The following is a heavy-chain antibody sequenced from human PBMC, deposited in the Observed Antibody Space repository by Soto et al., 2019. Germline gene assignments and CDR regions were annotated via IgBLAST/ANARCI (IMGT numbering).Heavy chain of an antibody. D-gene: IGHD3-22*01. CDR2: IYHSGST. V-gene: IGHV4-30-2*01. CDR3: ARAHSSGYYYDSWYFDL. Sequence: QLQLQESGSGLVKPSQTLSLTCAVSGGSISSGGYSWSWIRQPPGKGLEWIGYIYHSGSTYYNPSLKSRVTISVDRSKNQFSLKLSSVTAADTAVYYGARAHSSGYYYDSWYFDLWGRGTLVTVSS. J-gene: IGHJ2*01. CDR1: GGSISSGGYS.